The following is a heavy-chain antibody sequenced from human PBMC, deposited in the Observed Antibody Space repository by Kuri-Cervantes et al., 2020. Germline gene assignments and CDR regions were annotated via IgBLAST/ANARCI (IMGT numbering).Heavy chain of an antibody. CDR2: INHSGST. Sequence: SETLSLTCAVYGGSFSGYYWSWIRQPPGKGLEWIGEINHSGSTNYNPSLKSRVTISVDTSKNQFSLKLSSVTAADTAVYYCARGYPYYDILTGYYTGYYMDVWGKGTTVTVSS. J-gene: IGHJ6*03. CDR1: GGSFSGYY. CDR3: ARGYPYYDILTGYYTGYYMDV. V-gene: IGHV4-34*01. D-gene: IGHD3-9*01.